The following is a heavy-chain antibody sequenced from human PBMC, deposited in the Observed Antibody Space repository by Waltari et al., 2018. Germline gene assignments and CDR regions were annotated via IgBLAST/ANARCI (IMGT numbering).Heavy chain of an antibody. CDR3: ARAVGYCSGGSCYSGAFDI. CDR1: GYTFTSYD. Sequence: QVQLVQSGAEVKKPGASVKVSCKASGYTFTSYDINWVRQATGQGLEWMGWKNPNSGNTGYAQKFQGRVTITRNTSISTAYMELSSLRSEDTAVYYCARAVGYCSGGSCYSGAFDIWGQGTMVTVSS. V-gene: IGHV1-8*03. J-gene: IGHJ3*02. CDR2: KNPNSGNT. D-gene: IGHD2-15*01.